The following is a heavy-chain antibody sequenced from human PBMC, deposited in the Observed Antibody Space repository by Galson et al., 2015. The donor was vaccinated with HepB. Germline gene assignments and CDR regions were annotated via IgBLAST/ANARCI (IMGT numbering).Heavy chain of an antibody. D-gene: IGHD2-21*01. CDR1: GFTLSNYW. CDR2: IKQDGSNK. Sequence: FLRLSCAGSGFTLSNYWMSWVRQAPGKGLEWVANIKQDGSNKYYVDSVKGRFTISRDNAKNSLYLQMNNLRAEDTAIYYCARRGGVYCGGDCYFPFDYWGQGTLVTVSS. J-gene: IGHJ4*02. V-gene: IGHV3-7*01. CDR3: ARRGGVYCGGDCYFPFDY.